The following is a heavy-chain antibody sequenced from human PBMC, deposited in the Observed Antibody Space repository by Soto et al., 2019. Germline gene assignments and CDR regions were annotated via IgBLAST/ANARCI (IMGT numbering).Heavy chain of an antibody. V-gene: IGHV1-69*02. D-gene: IGHD6-13*01. J-gene: IGHJ6*02. Sequence: QVQLVQSGAEVKKPGSSVKVSCKASGGTFSSYTISWVRQAPGQGLEWMGRIIPILGIANYAQKFQGRVTINADKSTSTAYMELSRLRSEDTAVYYCARLLVLDYYYGMDVWGQGTTVTVSS. CDR2: IIPILGIA. CDR1: GGTFSSYT. CDR3: ARLLVLDYYYGMDV.